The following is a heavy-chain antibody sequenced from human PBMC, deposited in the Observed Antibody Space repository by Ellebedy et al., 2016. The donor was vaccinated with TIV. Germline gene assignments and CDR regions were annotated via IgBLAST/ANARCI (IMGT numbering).Heavy chain of an antibody. V-gene: IGHV3-53*01. CDR2: IYSGGST. D-gene: IGHD2-21*02. CDR3: ARGVVVTTSYSQY. J-gene: IGHJ1*01. Sequence: GESLKISCAASGFTVSSNYMSWVRQAPGKGLEWVSVIYSGGSTYYADSVKGRFTISRDNSKNTLHLQMNSLRAEDTAVYYCARGVVVTTSYSQYWGQGTLVTVSS. CDR1: GFTVSSNY.